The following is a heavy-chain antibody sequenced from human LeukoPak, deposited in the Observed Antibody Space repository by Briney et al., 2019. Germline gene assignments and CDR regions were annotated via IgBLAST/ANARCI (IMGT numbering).Heavy chain of an antibody. CDR2: INHSGST. J-gene: IGHJ4*02. CDR3: ASTTSDYGVDY. Sequence: SETLSLTCAVYGGSFSGYYWSWIRQPPGKGLEWIGEINHSGSTNYNPSLKSRVTISVDRSKNQFSLKVSSVTAADTAVYYCASTTSDYGVDYWGQGTLVTVSS. V-gene: IGHV4-34*01. D-gene: IGHD4-17*01. CDR1: GGSFSGYY.